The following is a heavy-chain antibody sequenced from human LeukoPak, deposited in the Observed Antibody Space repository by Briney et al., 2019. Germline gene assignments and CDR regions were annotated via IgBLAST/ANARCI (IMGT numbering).Heavy chain of an antibody. J-gene: IGHJ4*02. V-gene: IGHV3-20*04. D-gene: IGHD3-3*01. CDR1: GFTFDDYA. CDR3: ARHRGYDFWSGDYY. Sequence: GGSLRLSCAASGFTFDDYAMSWVRQAPGKGLEWVSGINWNGGSTAYADSVRGRFTISRDNAKNSLYLQMNSLRAEDTALYYCARHRGYDFWSGDYYWGQRALVTVSS. CDR2: INWNGGST.